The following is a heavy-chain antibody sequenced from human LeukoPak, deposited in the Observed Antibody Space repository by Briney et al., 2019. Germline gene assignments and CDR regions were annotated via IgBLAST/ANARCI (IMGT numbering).Heavy chain of an antibody. V-gene: IGHV3-30*18. D-gene: IGHD3-22*01. Sequence: PGRSLRLSCAASKFSFSDYAMHWVRQAPGKGLEWVAVIWYDGSNKYYADSVKGRFTISRDNSKNTLSLQMNSLRAEDTAVYYCAKNQVAYDSSGYSFDYWGQGTLVTVSS. CDR2: IWYDGSNK. CDR3: AKNQVAYDSSGYSFDY. CDR1: KFSFSDYA. J-gene: IGHJ4*02.